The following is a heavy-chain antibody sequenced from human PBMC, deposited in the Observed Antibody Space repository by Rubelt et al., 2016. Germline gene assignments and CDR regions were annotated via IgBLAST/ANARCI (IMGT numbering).Heavy chain of an antibody. J-gene: IGHJ6*02. Sequence: QLQLQESGPGLVKPSETLSLTCTVSAGSISSSSSFWCWIRQPPGKGLEWIGSIYYTGSTYYNPSLKSRVTISVDTSKNHFSLKLRSVTAADTAVYYCTRDTPGPSFYYGMDVWGQGTTVTVSS. CDR1: AGSISSSSSF. D-gene: IGHD6-6*01. CDR3: TRDTPGPSFYYGMDV. CDR2: IYYTGST. V-gene: IGHV4-39*07.